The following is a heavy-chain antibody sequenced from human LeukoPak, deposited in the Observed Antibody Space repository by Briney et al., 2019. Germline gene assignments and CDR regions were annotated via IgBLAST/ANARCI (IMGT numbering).Heavy chain of an antibody. D-gene: IGHD2-2*01. CDR2: ISSSSSYI. Sequence: PGGSLRLSCAASGFTFSSYSMNWVRQAPGKGLEWVSSISSSSSYIYYADSVKGRFTISRDNAKNSLYLQMNSLRAEDTAVYYCAREERSSSTSPRDYYYYYYMDVWGKGTTVTVSS. CDR1: GFTFSSYS. V-gene: IGHV3-21*01. J-gene: IGHJ6*03. CDR3: AREERSSSTSPRDYYYYYYMDV.